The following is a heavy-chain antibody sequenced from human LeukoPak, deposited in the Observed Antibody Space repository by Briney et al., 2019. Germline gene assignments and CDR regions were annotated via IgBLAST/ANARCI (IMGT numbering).Heavy chain of an antibody. CDR3: ARVSSIAVAAGDAFDI. J-gene: IGHJ3*02. Sequence: PGGSLRLSCAASGFTFSSYSMNWVRQAPGKGLEWVSSISSSSSYIYYADSVKGRFTISRDNAKNSLYLQMNSLRAEDTAVYYCARVSSIAVAAGDAFDIWGQGTMVTVSS. D-gene: IGHD6-19*01. CDR1: GFTFSSYS. V-gene: IGHV3-21*01. CDR2: ISSSSSYI.